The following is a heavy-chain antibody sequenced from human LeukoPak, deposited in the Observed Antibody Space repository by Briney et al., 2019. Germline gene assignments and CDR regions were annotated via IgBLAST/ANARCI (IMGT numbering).Heavy chain of an antibody. J-gene: IGHJ4*02. D-gene: IGHD3-10*01. CDR1: GYTFTSYG. CDR3: ASLPGYGSGQYYFDY. Sequence: ASVKVSCKASGYTFTSYGISWVRQAPGQGLEWMGIINPSGGSTSYAQKFQGRVTMTRDTSTSTVYMELSSLRSEDTAVYYCASLPGYGSGQYYFDYWGQGTLVTVSS. CDR2: INPSGGST. V-gene: IGHV1-46*01.